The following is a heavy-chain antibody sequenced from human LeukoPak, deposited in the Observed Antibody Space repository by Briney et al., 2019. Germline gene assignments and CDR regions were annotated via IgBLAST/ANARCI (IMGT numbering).Heavy chain of an antibody. CDR3: ARDGLDSLRYFDWLAYYYYMDV. CDR2: ISAYNGNT. CDR1: GYTFTSYG. Sequence: ASVKVSCKASGYTFTSYGISWVRQAPGQGLEWMGWISAYNGNTNYAQKLQGRVTMTTDTSTSTACMELRSLRSDDTAVYYCARDGLDSLRYFDWLAYYYYMDVWGKGTTVTVSS. J-gene: IGHJ6*03. D-gene: IGHD3-9*01. V-gene: IGHV1-18*01.